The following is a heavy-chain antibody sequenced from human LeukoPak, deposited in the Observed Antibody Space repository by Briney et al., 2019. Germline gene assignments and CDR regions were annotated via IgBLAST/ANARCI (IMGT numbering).Heavy chain of an antibody. CDR3: ARSRDGYNYYFDY. CDR1: GYTFTGYY. D-gene: IGHD5-24*01. V-gene: IGHV1-2*02. Sequence: ASVKVSCKASGYTFTGYYMHWVRQAPGQGLEWMGWINPNSGGTNYAQKFQGRVTMTRETSISTAYMELSRLRSDDTAVYYCARSRDGYNYYFDYWGQGTLVTVSS. CDR2: INPNSGGT. J-gene: IGHJ4*02.